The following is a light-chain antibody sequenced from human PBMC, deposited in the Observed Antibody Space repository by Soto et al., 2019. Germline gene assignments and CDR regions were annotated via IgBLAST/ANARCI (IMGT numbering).Light chain of an antibody. CDR1: TNDVGGYNY. CDR2: DVS. J-gene: IGLJ1*01. Sequence: QSALTQPASVSGSPVQSITISCTGTTNDVGGYNYVSWYQHHPGKAPKLMIYDVSNRPSGVSSRFSGSKSDNTASLTIYGLQAEDEADSYCSSYTKNSPYALGTGTKVTVL. CDR3: SSYTKNSPYA. V-gene: IGLV2-14*01.